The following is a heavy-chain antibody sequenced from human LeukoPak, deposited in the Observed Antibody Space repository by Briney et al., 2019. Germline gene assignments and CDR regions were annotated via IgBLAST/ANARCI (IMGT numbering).Heavy chain of an antibody. D-gene: IGHD3-9*01. V-gene: IGHV5-51*01. CDR3: ARIRRYYDILTGLHDAFDI. CDR2: IYPGDSDT. J-gene: IGHJ3*02. Sequence: GESLKISCKGSGYSFTSYWIGWVRQMPEKVLEWMGIIYPGDSDTRYSPSFQGQVTISADKSISTAYLQWSSLKASDAAMYYCARIRRYYDILTGLHDAFDIWGQGTMVTVSS. CDR1: GYSFTSYW.